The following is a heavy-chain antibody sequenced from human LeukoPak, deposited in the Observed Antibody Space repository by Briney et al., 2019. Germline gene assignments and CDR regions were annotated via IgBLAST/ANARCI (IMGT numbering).Heavy chain of an antibody. V-gene: IGHV4-31*03. D-gene: IGHD3-3*01. J-gene: IGHJ4*02. CDR3: ARGSGYYTYFDY. Sequence: PSETLSLTCTVSGGSINSGGYYWSWIRQHPGKGLEWIGYIYYSGSTYYNPSLKSRVTISVDTSKNQFSLKLSSVTAADTAVYYCARGSGYYTYFDYWGQGTLVTVSS. CDR2: IYYSGST. CDR1: GGSINSGGYY.